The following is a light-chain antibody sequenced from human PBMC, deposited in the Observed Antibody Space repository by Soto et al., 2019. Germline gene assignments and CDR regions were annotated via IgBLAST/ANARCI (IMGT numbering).Light chain of an antibody. CDR1: QSISSY. V-gene: IGKV1-39*01. CDR3: QHSYSPPYT. Sequence: EIQMTQSPSSLSASVGDRVTITCRASQSISSYLNWYQQKPGKAPKLLIYAASSLQSGVPARFSGSGSGTDFTLTISILQPEDFATYYCQHSYSPPYTFGQGTKLEIK. CDR2: AAS. J-gene: IGKJ2*01.